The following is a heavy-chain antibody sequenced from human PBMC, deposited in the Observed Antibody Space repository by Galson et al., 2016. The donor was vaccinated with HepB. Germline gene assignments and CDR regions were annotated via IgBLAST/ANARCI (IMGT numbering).Heavy chain of an antibody. D-gene: IGHD3/OR15-3a*01. CDR1: GDSINNNHW. J-gene: IGHJ2*01. CDR3: ARGTGDYFWYFDL. V-gene: IGHV4-4*02. Sequence: SETLSLTCAVSGDSINNNHWWNWVRQFPGKGLEWIGEIYHTGSTTYNPSLQSRVAMSLDKSKNEFSLSLKSVTAADTATYYCARGTGDYFWYFDLWGRGRLVVVSS. CDR2: IYHTGST.